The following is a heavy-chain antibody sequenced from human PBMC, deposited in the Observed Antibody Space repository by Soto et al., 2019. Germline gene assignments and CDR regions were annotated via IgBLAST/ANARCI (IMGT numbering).Heavy chain of an antibody. Sequence: VGSLRLSCAASGFTFRSYAMHWVRQAPGKGLECVAVTSHDGSNKFYRDYVKGRFTISRDNSKNTLYLQINSLRYEDTAVYYCARGDREDIAVVIGVRPGEYGVDVWGQGTTVTVSS. CDR2: TSHDGSNK. CDR3: ARGDREDIAVVIGVRPGEYGVDV. J-gene: IGHJ6*02. V-gene: IGHV3-30-3*01. D-gene: IGHD2-15*01. CDR1: GFTFRSYA.